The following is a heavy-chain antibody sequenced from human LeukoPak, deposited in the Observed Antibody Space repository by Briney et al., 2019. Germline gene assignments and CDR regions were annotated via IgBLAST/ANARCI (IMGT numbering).Heavy chain of an antibody. CDR2: IYYSGST. V-gene: IGHV4-59*01. CDR1: GGSISSYY. Sequence: SETLSLTRTVSGGSISSYYWSWIRQPPGKGLEWIGYIYYSGSTNYNPSLKSRVTISVDTSKNQFSLKLSSVTAADTAVYYCARELGYYDSSGYYYSAFDIWGQGTMVTVSS. CDR3: ARELGYYDSSGYYYSAFDI. D-gene: IGHD3-22*01. J-gene: IGHJ3*02.